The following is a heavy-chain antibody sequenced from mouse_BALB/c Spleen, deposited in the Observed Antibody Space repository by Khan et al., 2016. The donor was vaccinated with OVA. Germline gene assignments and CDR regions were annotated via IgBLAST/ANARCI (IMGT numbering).Heavy chain of an antibody. Sequence: VELVESGPGLVAPSQNLSIICTVSGFSLINYGVHWIRQPPGKGLEWLGVLWAGGSTNYNSALMSRLSITKDNSKSKVFLKMNSMQTDDTAMYFCARPYYGSDWFAYGGQGTLVTVSA. J-gene: IGHJ3*01. CDR2: LWAGGST. V-gene: IGHV2-9*02. D-gene: IGHD1-1*01. CDR3: ARPYYGSDWFAY. CDR1: GFSLINYG.